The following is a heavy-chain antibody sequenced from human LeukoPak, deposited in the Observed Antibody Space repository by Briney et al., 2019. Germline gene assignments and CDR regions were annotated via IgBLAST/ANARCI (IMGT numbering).Heavy chain of an antibody. CDR1: GGSISTYY. CDR2: IDYSGST. CDR3: ARQITSASGSYHFDY. V-gene: IGHV4-59*08. D-gene: IGHD3-10*01. Sequence: PSETLSLTCTVSGGSISTYYWSWIRQPPGKGLEWIGYIDYSGSTNYDPSLKSRVTISMDTSKNQFSLKLSSVTAADTAVYYCARQITSASGSYHFDYWGQGTLVTVSS. J-gene: IGHJ4*02.